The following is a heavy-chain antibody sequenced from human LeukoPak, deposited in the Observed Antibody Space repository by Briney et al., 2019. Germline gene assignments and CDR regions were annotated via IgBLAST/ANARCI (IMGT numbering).Heavy chain of an antibody. V-gene: IGHV4-38-2*02. CDR2: IYHSGST. CDR1: GGSISSYY. CDR3: ARVIRDYDSSGYHKGDYFDY. Sequence: KPSETLSLTCTVSGGSISSYYWGWIRQPPGKGLEWIGSIYHSGSTYYNPSLKSRVTISVDTSKNQFSLKLSSVTAADTAVYYCARVIRDYDSSGYHKGDYFDYWGRGTLVTVSS. D-gene: IGHD3-22*01. J-gene: IGHJ4*02.